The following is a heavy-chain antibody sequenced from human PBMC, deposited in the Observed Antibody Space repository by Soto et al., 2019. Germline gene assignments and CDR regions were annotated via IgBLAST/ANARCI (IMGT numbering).Heavy chain of an antibody. J-gene: IGHJ4*02. V-gene: IGHV3-30*18. D-gene: IGHD1-26*01. CDR2: ISYDGSNK. CDR1: GFTFSSYG. CDR3: AKEEAQNKRWWELPHPSTHGYYFDY. Sequence: PGGSLRLSCAASGFTFSSYGMHGVRQAPGKGLEWVAVISYDGSNKHYADSVKGRFTISRDNSKNTLYLQMNSLRAEDTAVYYCAKEEAQNKRWWELPHPSTHGYYFDYWGQGTLVTVSS.